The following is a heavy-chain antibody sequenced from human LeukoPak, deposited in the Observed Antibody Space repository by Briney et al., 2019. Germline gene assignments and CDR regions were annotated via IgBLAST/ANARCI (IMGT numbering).Heavy chain of an antibody. V-gene: IGHV4-38-2*02. Sequence: SETLSLTCTVSGYSISNGYYWDWIRQPPGRGLEWIGNIYRSGSTSYNPSLKSRVTISVDTSKNQFSLKVNSVTAADTAVYYCARRHSSGWFYYWGQGTLATVSS. CDR1: GYSISNGYY. CDR3: ARRHSSGWFYY. D-gene: IGHD6-19*01. CDR2: IYRSGST. J-gene: IGHJ4*02.